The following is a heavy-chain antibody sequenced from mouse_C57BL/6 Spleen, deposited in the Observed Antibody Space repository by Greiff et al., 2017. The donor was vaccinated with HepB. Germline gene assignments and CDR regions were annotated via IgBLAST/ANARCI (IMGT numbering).Heavy chain of an antibody. J-gene: IGHJ3*01. V-gene: IGHV1-15*01. Sequence: QVQLQQSGAELVRPGASVTLSCKASGYTFTDYEMHWVKQTPVHGLEWIGAIDPETGGTAYNQKFKGKAILTADKSSSTAYMELRSLTSEDSAVYYCTREGYSAWFAYWGQGTLVTVSA. D-gene: IGHD2-3*01. CDR2: IDPETGGT. CDR3: TREGYSAWFAY. CDR1: GYTFTDYE.